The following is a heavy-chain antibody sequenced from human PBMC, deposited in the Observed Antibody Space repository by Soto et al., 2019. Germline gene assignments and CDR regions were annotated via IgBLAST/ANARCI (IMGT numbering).Heavy chain of an antibody. CDR2: ITSNGGAI. D-gene: IGHD2-15*01. CDR1: GFSFTTYT. J-gene: IGHJ5*02. CDR3: VREGCSGCSCYFDR. V-gene: IGHV3-48*01. Sequence: EVQLVESGGGLVQPGGSLRLSCIVSGFSFTTYTMNWVRQAPGKGLDWVSSITSNGGAIHYGDSVKGRFTISRDNARNSLHLQMDSLNAEDTAAYYCVREGCSGCSCYFDRWGQGTLLTVSS.